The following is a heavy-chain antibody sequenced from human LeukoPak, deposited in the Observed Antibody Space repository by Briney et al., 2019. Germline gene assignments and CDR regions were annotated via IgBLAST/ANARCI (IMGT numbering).Heavy chain of an antibody. CDR3: AKDNGDYGAYFYYYMDV. CDR1: GFSFSRYA. J-gene: IGHJ6*03. D-gene: IGHD4-17*01. CDR2: ISGSGAST. V-gene: IGHV3-23*01. Sequence: PGGSLRLSCAAPGFSFSRYAIIWVRQAPGKGLEWVSGISGSGASTFYADSVKGRFTVSGDNSKNSLFLQMNSLRADDTAVYYCAKDNGDYGAYFYYYMDVWGKGTTVTVSS.